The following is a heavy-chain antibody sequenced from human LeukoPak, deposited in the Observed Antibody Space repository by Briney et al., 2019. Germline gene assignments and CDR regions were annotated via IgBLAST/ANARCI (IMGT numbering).Heavy chain of an antibody. V-gene: IGHV1-18*01. D-gene: IGHD5/OR15-5a*01. CDR3: ARLRALLRSCCGMDV. CDR2: ISTYDGNA. Sequence: ASVKVSCMASGYSFTSYGITWVRQAPGQGLEWMGWISTYDGNANYAQKLQGRVTMTTDTSTITAYMELRSLRSDDTAVYYCARLRALLRSCCGMDVWGQGTTVTVSS. J-gene: IGHJ6*02. CDR1: GYSFTSYG.